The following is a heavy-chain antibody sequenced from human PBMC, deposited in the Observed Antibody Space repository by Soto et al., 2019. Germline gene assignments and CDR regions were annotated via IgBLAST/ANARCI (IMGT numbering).Heavy chain of an antibody. V-gene: IGHV3-30-3*01. CDR3: ARDGPSSSWDWYFDL. J-gene: IGHJ2*01. CDR2: ISYDGSNK. Sequence: QVQLVESGGGVVQPGRSLRLSCAASGFTFSSYAMHWVRQAPGKGLEWVAVISYDGSNKYYADSVKGRFTISRDNSKNTPYLQMNSLRAEDTAVYYCARDGPSSSWDWYFDLWGRGTLVTVSS. D-gene: IGHD6-13*01. CDR1: GFTFSSYA.